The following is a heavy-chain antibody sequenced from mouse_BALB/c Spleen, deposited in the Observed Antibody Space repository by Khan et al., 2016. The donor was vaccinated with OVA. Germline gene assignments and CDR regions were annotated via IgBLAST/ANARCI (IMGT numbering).Heavy chain of an antibody. CDR2: IDPHYGGI. J-gene: IGHJ1*01. Sequence: EVQLQESGPELEKPGASVKISCKAFGYSFTGYNMNWVKQSNGKSLEWIGNIDPHYGGISYNQKFKGKATLTVDKSSNTAYMQLKSLTSEDSAVYYCARSTWYFDVGGAGTTVTVSS. CDR1: GYSFTGYN. V-gene: IGHV1-39*01. CDR3: ARSTWYFDV.